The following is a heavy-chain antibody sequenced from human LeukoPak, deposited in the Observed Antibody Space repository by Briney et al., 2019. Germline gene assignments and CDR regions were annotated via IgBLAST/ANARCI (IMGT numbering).Heavy chain of an antibody. J-gene: IGHJ4*02. V-gene: IGHV1-69*04. CDR2: IIPILGIA. CDR3: ARGRVVRGVIQDY. D-gene: IGHD3-10*01. Sequence: GASVKVSCKASGGTFSSYAISWVRQAPGQGLEWMGRIIPILGIANYAQKFQGRVTITADKPTSTAYMELSSLRSEDTAVYYCARGRVVRGVIQDYWGQGTLVTVSS. CDR1: GGTFSSYA.